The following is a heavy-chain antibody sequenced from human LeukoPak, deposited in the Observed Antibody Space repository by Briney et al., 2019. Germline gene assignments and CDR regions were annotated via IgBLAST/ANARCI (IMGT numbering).Heavy chain of an antibody. CDR3: AKAGFGELFDY. Sequence: SETLSLTCTVSGGSISSYYWSWIRQPPGKGLEWIGYIYYSGSTNYNPSLKSRVTISVDTSKNQFSLKLSSVTAADTAVYYCAKAGFGELFDYGGQGTLVTVSS. D-gene: IGHD3-10*01. J-gene: IGHJ4*02. CDR1: GGSISSYY. CDR2: IYYSGST. V-gene: IGHV4-59*01.